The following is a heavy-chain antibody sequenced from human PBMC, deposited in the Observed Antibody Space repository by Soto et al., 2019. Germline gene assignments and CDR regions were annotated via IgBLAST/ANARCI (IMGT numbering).Heavy chain of an antibody. D-gene: IGHD6-19*01. CDR2: IHHSGST. CDR3: TIGAGWTTDY. V-gene: IGHV4-59*01. Sequence: QVQLQESGPGLVRPSETLSLTCTVSAGSISSNYWNWIRQAPGKGLEWIGLIHHSGSTNYNPSLKSRGTISLDTSKNQLSLKLSSVTAEDTAVYYCTIGAGWTTDYWGQGTLVTVSS. CDR1: AGSISSNY. J-gene: IGHJ4*02.